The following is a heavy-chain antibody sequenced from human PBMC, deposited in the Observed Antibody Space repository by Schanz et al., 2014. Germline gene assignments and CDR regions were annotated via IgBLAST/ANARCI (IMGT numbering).Heavy chain of an antibody. V-gene: IGHV3-23*01. CDR2: ISHSGGST. CDR3: AKDPSHGDYDYYFDY. CDR1: GFTFRDYY. J-gene: IGHJ4*02. D-gene: IGHD3-22*01. Sequence: DVQLLESGGGLVQPGGSLRLSCAASGFTFRDYYMSWIRQAPGKGLEWVSSISHSGGSTYYADSVKGRFTISRDNSKNTLYLQMNSLRAEDTAVYYCAKDPSHGDYDYYFDYWGQGTLVTVSS.